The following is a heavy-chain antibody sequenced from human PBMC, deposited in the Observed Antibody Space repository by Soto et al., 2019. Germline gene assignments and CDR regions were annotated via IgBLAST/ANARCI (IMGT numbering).Heavy chain of an antibody. V-gene: IGHV1-3*01. J-gene: IGHJ4*02. Sequence: ASVKVSCKASGYTFTSYAMHGVRHAPGQRPEWMGWINAGNGNTKYSQKFQGRVTITRDTSASTAYMELGSLRSEDTAVYYCARDCSGGSCYVAMDYWGQGTLVTVSS. D-gene: IGHD2-15*01. CDR1: GYTFTSYA. CDR2: INAGNGNT. CDR3: ARDCSGGSCYVAMDY.